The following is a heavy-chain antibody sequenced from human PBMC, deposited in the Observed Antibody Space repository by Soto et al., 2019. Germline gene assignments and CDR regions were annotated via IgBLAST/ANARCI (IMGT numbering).Heavy chain of an antibody. CDR3: ARHEDTAMASRGGMDV. J-gene: IGHJ6*02. V-gene: IGHV5-10-1*01. CDR1: GYSFTSYW. D-gene: IGHD5-18*01. CDR2: IDPSDSYT. Sequence: GESLKISCKGSGYSFTSYWISWVRQMPGKGLEWMGRIDPSDSYTNYSPSFQGHVTISADKSISTAYLQWSSLKASDTAMYYCARHEDTAMASRGGMDVWGQGTTVTVS.